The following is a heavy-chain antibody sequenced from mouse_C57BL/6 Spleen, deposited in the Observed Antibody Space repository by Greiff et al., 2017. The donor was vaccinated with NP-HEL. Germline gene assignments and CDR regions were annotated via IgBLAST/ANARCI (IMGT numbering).Heavy chain of an antibody. CDR1: GFTFSSYT. J-gene: IGHJ1*03. Sequence: EVMLVESGGGLVKPGGSLKLSCAASGFTFSSYTMSWVRQTPEKRLEWVATISGGGGNTYYPDSVKGRFTISRDNAKNTLYLQMSSLRSEDTALYYCARRKPFYWYFDVWGTGTTVTVSS. V-gene: IGHV5-9*01. CDR3: ARRKPFYWYFDV. CDR2: ISGGGGNT.